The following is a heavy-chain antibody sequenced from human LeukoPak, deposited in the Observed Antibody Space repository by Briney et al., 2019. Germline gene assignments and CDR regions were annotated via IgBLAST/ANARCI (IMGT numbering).Heavy chain of an antibody. Sequence: ASVKVSCKVSGHILTELSMHWVRQAPGQGLEWMGIINPSGGGTSYAQKFQGRVTMTRDTSTSTVYMELSSLRSEDTAVYYCVRDTNGVSWFDPWGQGTLVTVSS. CDR1: GHILTELS. D-gene: IGHD2-8*01. CDR3: VRDTNGVSWFDP. CDR2: INPSGGGT. J-gene: IGHJ5*02. V-gene: IGHV1-46*01.